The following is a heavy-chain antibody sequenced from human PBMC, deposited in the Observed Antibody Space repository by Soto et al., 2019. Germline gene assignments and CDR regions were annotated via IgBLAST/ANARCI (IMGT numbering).Heavy chain of an antibody. CDR3: ARLRVTTNYYYYYGMDV. V-gene: IGHV1-69*13. J-gene: IGHJ6*02. D-gene: IGHD4-4*01. Sequence: ASVKVSCKASGGTFSSYAISRVRQAPGQGLEWMGGIIPIFGTANYAQKFQGRVTITADESTSTAYMELSSLRSEDTAVYYCARLRVTTNYYYYYGMDVWGQGTTVTVSS. CDR1: GGTFSSYA. CDR2: IIPIFGTA.